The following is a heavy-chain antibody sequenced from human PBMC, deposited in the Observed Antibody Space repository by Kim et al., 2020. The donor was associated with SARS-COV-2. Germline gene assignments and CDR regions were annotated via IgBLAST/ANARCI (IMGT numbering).Heavy chain of an antibody. CDR1: GYSFSTWW. CDR3: AXSAFNWVLDXDRYMXV. V-gene: IGHV5-51*01. D-gene: IGHD3-9*01. Sequence: GESLKISCKGSGYSFSTWWIGWVRQMPGKGLEWMGIIYPGDSDTRYSPSFQGQVXXSTDTSISTXHLQXSTLKASDTAVYYCAXSAFNWVLDXDRYMXVWGXXTTVTVSS. J-gene: IGHJ6*03. CDR2: IYPGDSDT.